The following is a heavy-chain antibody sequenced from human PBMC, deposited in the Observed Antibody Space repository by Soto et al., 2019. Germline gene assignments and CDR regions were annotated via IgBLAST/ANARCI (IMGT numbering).Heavy chain of an antibody. J-gene: IGHJ4*02. CDR2: IYYSGST. CDR1: GCYIRSYY. Sequence: FDTLSLTCPVSGCYIRSYYWSLIRQPPGKGLEWIGYIYYSGSTNYNPSLKSRVTISVDTSKNQFSLKLSSVTAADTAVYYCARVYYGGITRGYYFDYWGQGTLVTVSS. V-gene: IGHV4-59*01. CDR3: ARVYYGGITRGYYFDY. D-gene: IGHD4-17*01.